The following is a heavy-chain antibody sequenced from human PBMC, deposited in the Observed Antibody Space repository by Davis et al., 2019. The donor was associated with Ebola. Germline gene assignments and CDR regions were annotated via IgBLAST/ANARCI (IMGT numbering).Heavy chain of an antibody. CDR1: GFTFSGSA. V-gene: IGHV3-7*01. D-gene: IGHD3-10*01. CDR3: AREAYYYGSGSYKYYFDY. J-gene: IGHJ4*02. CDR2: IKQDGSEK. Sequence: GGSLRLSCAASGFTFSGSAMHWVRQASGKGLEWVANIKQDGSEKYYVDSVKGRFTISRDNAKNSLYLQMNSLRDEDTAVYYCAREAYYYGSGSYKYYFDYWGQGTLVTVSS.